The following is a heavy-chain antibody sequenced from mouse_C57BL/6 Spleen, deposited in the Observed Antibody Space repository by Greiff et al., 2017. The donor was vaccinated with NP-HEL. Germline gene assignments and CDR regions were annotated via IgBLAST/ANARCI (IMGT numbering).Heavy chain of an antibody. CDR3: ARRYLYWYFDV. V-gene: IGHV1-52*01. J-gene: IGHJ1*03. Sequence: QVQLQQPGAELVRPGSSVKLSCKASGYTFTSYWMHWVKQRPIQGLEWIGNIDPSDSETHYNQKFKDKATLTVDKSSSTAYMQLSSLTSEGSAVYYCARRYLYWYFDVWGTGTTVTVSS. CDR1: GYTFTSYW. CDR2: IDPSDSET.